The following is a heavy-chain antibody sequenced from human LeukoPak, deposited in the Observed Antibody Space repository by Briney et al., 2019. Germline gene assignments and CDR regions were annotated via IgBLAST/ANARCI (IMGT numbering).Heavy chain of an antibody. D-gene: IGHD6-13*01. Sequence: VASVKVSCKASGYTFTSYYMHWVRQAPGQGLGWMGIINLSGGGTSYSQTSQGRVTMTTDTSTSTLYMVMSSLRSEDTAVYYCASGAAAGTFSIGYWGQGTLLTVSS. V-gene: IGHV1-46*01. J-gene: IGHJ4*02. CDR3: ASGAAAGTFSIGY. CDR2: INLSGGGT. CDR1: GYTFTSYY.